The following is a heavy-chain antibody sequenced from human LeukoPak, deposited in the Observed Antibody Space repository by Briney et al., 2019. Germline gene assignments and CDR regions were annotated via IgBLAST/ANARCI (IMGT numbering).Heavy chain of an antibody. CDR2: IYWDDDK. CDR3: AHRVTNSLFDY. Sequence: SGPTLVNPTQTLTLTCTFSGFSLSTTGVGVGWIRQPPGKALEWLALIYWDDDKRYSPSLKSRLTITKDTSKNRVVLTMTNMGPVDTATYFCAHRVTNSLFDYWGQGTLVTVSS. D-gene: IGHD4-23*01. CDR1: GFSLSTTGVG. J-gene: IGHJ4*02. V-gene: IGHV2-5*02.